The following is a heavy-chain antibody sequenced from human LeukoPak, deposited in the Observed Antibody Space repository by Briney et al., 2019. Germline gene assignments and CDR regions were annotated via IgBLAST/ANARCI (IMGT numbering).Heavy chain of an antibody. V-gene: IGHV4-34*01. CDR2: INHSGST. CDR3: ARGTRGITIFGVVLPRRYYYYMDV. D-gene: IGHD3-3*01. Sequence: PSETLSLTCAVYGGSFSGYYWSWIRQPPGKGLEWIGEINHSGSTNYNPSLKSRVTISVDTSKNQFSLKLSSVTAADTAVYYCARGTRGITIFGVVLPRRYYYYMDVWGKGTTVTVSS. CDR1: GGSFSGYY. J-gene: IGHJ6*03.